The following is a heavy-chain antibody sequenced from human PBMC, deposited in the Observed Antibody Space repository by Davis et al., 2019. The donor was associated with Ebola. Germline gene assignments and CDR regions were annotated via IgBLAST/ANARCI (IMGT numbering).Heavy chain of an antibody. CDR3: AKSAAVGYWYFDL. Sequence: GESLKISCAASGFTFSSYAMSWVRQAPGKGLEWVSAISGSGGSTYYADSVKGRFTISRDNSKNTLYLQMNSLRAEDTAVYYCAKSAAVGYWYFDLWGRGTLVTVSS. J-gene: IGHJ2*01. V-gene: IGHV3-23*01. CDR1: GFTFSSYA. CDR2: ISGSGGST.